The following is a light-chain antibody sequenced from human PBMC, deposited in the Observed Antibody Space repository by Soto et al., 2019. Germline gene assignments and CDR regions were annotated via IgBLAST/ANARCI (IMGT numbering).Light chain of an antibody. Sequence: IVMTQSPATLSVSPGERATLFCRASQSVSSNLAWYQQRPGQAPRLLIFGAYTRATGIPARFSGSGSGTAFTRTISSLQSEDSAVYFCQQYNNWPPLTFGGGTKVEIK. CDR3: QQYNNWPPLT. CDR2: GAY. J-gene: IGKJ4*01. CDR1: QSVSSN. V-gene: IGKV3-15*01.